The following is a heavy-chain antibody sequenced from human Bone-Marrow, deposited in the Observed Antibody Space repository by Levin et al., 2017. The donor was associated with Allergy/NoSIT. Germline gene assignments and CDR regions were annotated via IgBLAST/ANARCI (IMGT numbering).Heavy chain of an antibody. CDR3: ARVGGYDSFDF. J-gene: IGHJ4*02. Sequence: TSETLSLTCAVSGGSITSGGYSWSWIRQPPGKGLEWIGCIHHSGSTYYNPSLKSRVTISIHRSTNQFSLNLTSVTAADTAIYYCARVGGYDSFDFWGQGTLVTVSS. D-gene: IGHD5-12*01. CDR1: GGSITSGGYS. CDR2: IHHSGST. V-gene: IGHV4-30-2*01.